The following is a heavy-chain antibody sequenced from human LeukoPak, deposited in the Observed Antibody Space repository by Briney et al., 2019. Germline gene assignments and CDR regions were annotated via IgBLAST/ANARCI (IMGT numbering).Heavy chain of an antibody. D-gene: IGHD3-10*01. V-gene: IGHV3-30*18. CDR3: AKKSPGSYQSLPES. CDR2: ISYDGSNK. Sequence: PGGSLRLSCAASGFTFSSYGMHWVRQAPGRGLEWVAVISYDGSNKHHAESVKGRFAISRDNSKNTLYPQMNSLRTEDTAVYYCAKKSPGSYQSLPESWGQGTLVTVSS. J-gene: IGHJ5*02. CDR1: GFTFSSYG.